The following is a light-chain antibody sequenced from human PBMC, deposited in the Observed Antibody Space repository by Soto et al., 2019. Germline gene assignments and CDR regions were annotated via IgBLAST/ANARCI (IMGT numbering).Light chain of an antibody. CDR3: CSYAGSSTWV. V-gene: IGLV2-23*01. CDR1: SSDVGSYNL. J-gene: IGLJ3*02. CDR2: EGS. Sequence: QSALTQPASVSGSPGQSITISCTGTSSDVGSYNLVSWYQQHPGKAPKLMIYEGSKRPSGVSNRFSGSKSGNTASLTIFGLQAEDEADYHCCSYAGSSTWVFGGGTKLTVL.